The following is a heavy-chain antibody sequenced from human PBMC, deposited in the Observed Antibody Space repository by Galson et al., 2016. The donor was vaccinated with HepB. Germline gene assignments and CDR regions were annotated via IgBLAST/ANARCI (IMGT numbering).Heavy chain of an antibody. CDR3: ARSDFYSRNAYFDP. CDR2: LYPPQST. CDR1: GDSVNTYY. Sequence: QVQLQESGPGLVKPSETLSLTCTVSGDSVNTYYWSWLRQPAGKPLEWLGRLYPPQSTNYNPPLKSRITMSIDTSKKEFSLRLTSVTAADTAMYYCARSDFYSRNAYFDPWGQGILVIVSS. V-gene: IGHV4-4*07. J-gene: IGHJ5*01. D-gene: IGHD1-1*01.